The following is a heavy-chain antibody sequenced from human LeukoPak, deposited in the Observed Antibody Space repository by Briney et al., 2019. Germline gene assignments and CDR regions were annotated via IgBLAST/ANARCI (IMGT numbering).Heavy chain of an antibody. D-gene: IGHD3-10*01. V-gene: IGHV4-34*01. J-gene: IGHJ4*02. Sequence: ETRSLTCAVYGGSFSGYYWSWIRQPPGKGLEWIGEINHSGSTNYNPSLKSRVTISVDTSKNQFSLKLSSVTAADTAVHYCARAGVGSVSGSGSYDYWGQGTLVTVSS. CDR1: GGSFSGYY. CDR3: ARAGVGSVSGSGSYDY. CDR2: INHSGST.